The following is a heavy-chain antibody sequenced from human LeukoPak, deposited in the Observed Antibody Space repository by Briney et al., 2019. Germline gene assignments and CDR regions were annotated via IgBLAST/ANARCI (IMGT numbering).Heavy chain of an antibody. V-gene: IGHV3-7*01. CDR1: GFSFSRYW. CDR3: ARVADYDFLSGYYSPFDH. D-gene: IGHD3-3*01. J-gene: IGHJ4*02. Sequence: GGSLRLSCAASGFSFSRYWMTWVRQAPGKGQEWVANIKGDESDDHYVASVRGRFTISRDNAKRSLYLQMNNLRAEDTGVYYCARVADYDFLSGYYSPFDHWGQGVLVIVSS. CDR2: IKGDESDD.